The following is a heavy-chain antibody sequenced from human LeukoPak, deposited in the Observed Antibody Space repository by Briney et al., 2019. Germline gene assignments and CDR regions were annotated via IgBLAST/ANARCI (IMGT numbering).Heavy chain of an antibody. CDR3: ARDWNHYDY. CDR2: INSDGSST. J-gene: IGHJ4*02. CDR1: GFTFSSYW. V-gene: IGHV3-74*01. Sequence: GGSLRLSCAVSGFTFSSYWMHWVRQVPGKGLVWVSRINSDGSSTTYADSVKGRFTISRDNAKNSLYLQMNSLRAEDTAVYYCARDWNHYDYWGQGTLVTVSS. D-gene: IGHD1-14*01.